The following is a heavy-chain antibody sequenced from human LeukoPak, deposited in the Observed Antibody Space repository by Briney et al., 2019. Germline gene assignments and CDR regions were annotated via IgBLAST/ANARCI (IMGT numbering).Heavy chain of an antibody. CDR2: INHSGST. CDR3: ARGQRLVYYYYMDV. Sequence: KASETLSLTCAVYGGSFSGYYWSWIRQPPGKGLEWIGEINHSGSTNYNPSLKSRVTISVDTSKNQFSLKLSSVTAADTAVYYCARGQRLVYYYYMDVWGKGTTVTVSS. J-gene: IGHJ6*03. D-gene: IGHD6-19*01. CDR1: GGSFSGYY. V-gene: IGHV4-34*01.